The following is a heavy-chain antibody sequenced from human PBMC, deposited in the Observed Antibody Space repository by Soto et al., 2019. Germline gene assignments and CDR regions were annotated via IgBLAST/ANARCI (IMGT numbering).Heavy chain of an antibody. CDR1: GGTFSSYA. Sequence: SVKVSCKASGGTFSSYAISWVRQAPGQGLEWMGGIIPIFGTANYAQKFQGRVTITADESTSTAYMELSSLRSEDTAVYYCARGLKAGVSGSYLRAPYVMDGWGQGTTVTVSS. V-gene: IGHV1-69*13. D-gene: IGHD3-10*01. CDR3: ARGLKAGVSGSYLRAPYVMDG. CDR2: IIPIFGTA. J-gene: IGHJ6*02.